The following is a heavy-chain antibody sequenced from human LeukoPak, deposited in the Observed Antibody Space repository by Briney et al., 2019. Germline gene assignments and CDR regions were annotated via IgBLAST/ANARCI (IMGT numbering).Heavy chain of an antibody. CDR3: TSRRAPSWFDP. CDR1: GGSFSGYY. J-gene: IGHJ5*02. D-gene: IGHD5-24*01. Sequence: SETLSLTCAVYGGSFSGYYWSWIRQPPGKGLEWIGEINHSGSTNHNPSLKSRVTISVDTSKNQFSLKLSSVTAADTAVYYCTSRRAPSWFDPWGQGTLVTVSS. CDR2: INHSGST. V-gene: IGHV4-34*01.